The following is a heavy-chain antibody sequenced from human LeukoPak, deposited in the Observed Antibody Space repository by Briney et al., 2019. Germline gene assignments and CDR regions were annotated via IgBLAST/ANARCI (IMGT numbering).Heavy chain of an antibody. D-gene: IGHD3-22*01. J-gene: IGHJ4*02. CDR2: IKSKADGATT. Sequence: GGSLRLSCAASGFTFRHAWMTWVRQAPGKGLEWVGRIKSKADGATTDYAAPVKGRFTISRDDSKNTLYLQMNSLKMEDTAVYFCNKVSGDYALEYWGQGALVTVSS. CDR1: GFTFRHAW. V-gene: IGHV3-15*01. CDR3: NKVSGDYALEY.